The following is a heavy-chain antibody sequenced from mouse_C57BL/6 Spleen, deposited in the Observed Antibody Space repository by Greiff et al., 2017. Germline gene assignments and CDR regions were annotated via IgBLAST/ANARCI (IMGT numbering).Heavy chain of an antibody. V-gene: IGHV1-75*01. CDR2: IFPRSGNT. CDR3: TNYYGSSS. D-gene: IGHD1-1*01. CDR1: GYTFTDYY. Sequence: VQLQQSGPELVKPGASVKISCKASGYTFTDYYINWVKQRPGQGLEWIGWIFPRSGNTYYNEKFKGKATLTADKSSSTAYMELRSLTSEDSAVYFCTNYYGSSSWGQGTLVTVSA. J-gene: IGHJ3*01.